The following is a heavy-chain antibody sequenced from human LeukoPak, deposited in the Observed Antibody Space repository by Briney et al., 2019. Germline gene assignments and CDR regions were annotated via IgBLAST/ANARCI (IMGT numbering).Heavy chain of an antibody. J-gene: IGHJ3*02. Sequence: GGSLRLSCAASGFTVSSNYMSWVRQAPGKGLEWVSVFYAGGDTYYADSVKGRFTISRDNSKNTLYLQMNSLRAEDTAVYYCAKHNLGVATRTAYGFDIWGQGTMVTVSS. CDR1: GFTVSSNY. D-gene: IGHD5-12*01. CDR2: FYAGGDT. CDR3: AKHNLGVATRTAYGFDI. V-gene: IGHV3-53*01.